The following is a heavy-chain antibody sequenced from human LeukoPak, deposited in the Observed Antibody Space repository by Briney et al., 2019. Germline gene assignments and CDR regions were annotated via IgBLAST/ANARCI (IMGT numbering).Heavy chain of an antibody. CDR2: ISYDGSNK. Sequence: PGGSLRLSCAASGFTFSSYAMHWVRQAPGKGLEWVAVISYDGSNKYYADSVKGRFTISRDNSKNTLYLQMNSLRAEDTAVYYCARTPGYSSGSGLFDIWGQGTMVTVSS. V-gene: IGHV3-30-3*01. J-gene: IGHJ3*02. D-gene: IGHD6-19*01. CDR3: ARTPGYSSGSGLFDI. CDR1: GFTFSSYA.